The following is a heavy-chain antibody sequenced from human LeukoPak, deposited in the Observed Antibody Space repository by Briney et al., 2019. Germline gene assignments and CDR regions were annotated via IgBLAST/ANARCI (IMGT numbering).Heavy chain of an antibody. D-gene: IGHD3-10*01. CDR1: GGSISSSSYY. CDR3: ARRGVGRAIGWFDP. CDR2: IYYSGIT. J-gene: IGHJ5*02. V-gene: IGHV4-39*01. Sequence: SETLSLXCTVSGGSISSSSYYWGWIRQPPAKGLEWIGSIYYSGITYYNPSLKSRVTISVDTSKNQFSLKLSSVTAADTAVYYCARRGVGRAIGWFDPWGQGTLVTVSS.